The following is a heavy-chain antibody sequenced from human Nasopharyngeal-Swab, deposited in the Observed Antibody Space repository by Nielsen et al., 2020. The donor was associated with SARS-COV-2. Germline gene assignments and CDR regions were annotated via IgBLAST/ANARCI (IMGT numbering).Heavy chain of an antibody. Sequence: SETLSLTCTVSGGSISSSYYYWGWIRQPPGKGLEWVGSIYNSGSTYYNPSPLSRVTMSVDTSKNQFSLRLNSVTAADTAVFYCVRGGYYYDSSGFSIEFDFWGQGILVTVSS. CDR2: IYNSGST. CDR3: VRGGYYYDSSGFSIEFDF. D-gene: IGHD3-22*01. CDR1: GGSISSSYYY. J-gene: IGHJ4*02. V-gene: IGHV4-39*07.